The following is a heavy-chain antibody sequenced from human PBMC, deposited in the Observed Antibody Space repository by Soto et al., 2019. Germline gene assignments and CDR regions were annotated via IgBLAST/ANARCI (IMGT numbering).Heavy chain of an antibody. CDR2: IKSKTDGGTT. V-gene: IGHV3-15*07. J-gene: IGHJ3*02. CDR3: TTDRIRGRYNWHVVWGSTGNDAFDI. Sequence: GGSLRLSCAASGFTFSNAWMNWVRQAPGKGLEWVGRIKSKTDGGTTDYAAPVKGRFTISRDDSKNTLYLQMNSLKTEDTAVYYCTTDRIRGRYNWHVVWGSTGNDAFDIWGQGTMVTVSS. CDR1: GFTFSNAW. D-gene: IGHD1-20*01.